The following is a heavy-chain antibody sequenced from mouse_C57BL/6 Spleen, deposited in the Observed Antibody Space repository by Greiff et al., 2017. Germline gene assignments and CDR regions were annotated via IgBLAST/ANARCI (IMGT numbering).Heavy chain of an antibody. Sequence: QVHVKQSGAELVRPGASVTLSCKASGYTFTDYEMHWVKQTPVHGLEWIGAIDPETGGTAYNQKFKGKAILTADKSSSTAYMELRSLTSEDSAVYYCTRNYGYYFDYWGQGTTLTVSS. CDR2: IDPETGGT. J-gene: IGHJ2*01. CDR1: GYTFTDYE. D-gene: IGHD1-1*01. CDR3: TRNYGYYFDY. V-gene: IGHV1-15*01.